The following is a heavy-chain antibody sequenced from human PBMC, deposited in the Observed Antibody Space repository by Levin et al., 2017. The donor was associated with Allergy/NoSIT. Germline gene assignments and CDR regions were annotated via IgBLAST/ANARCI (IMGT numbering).Heavy chain of an antibody. D-gene: IGHD2-15*01. V-gene: IGHV1-46*01. Sequence: GESLKISCKASGYTFTSYYMHWVRQAPGQGLEWMGIINPSGGSTSYAQKFQGRVTMTRDTSTSTVYMELSSLRSEDTAVYYCARDRREEYCSGGSCPFDPWGQGTLVTVSS. CDR2: INPSGGST. J-gene: IGHJ5*02. CDR1: GYTFTSYY. CDR3: ARDRREEYCSGGSCPFDP.